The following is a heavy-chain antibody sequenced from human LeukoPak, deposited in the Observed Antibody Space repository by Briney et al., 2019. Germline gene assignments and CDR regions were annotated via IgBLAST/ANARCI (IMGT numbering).Heavy chain of an antibody. Sequence: SETLSLTCTVSGGSISSSSYYWGWIRQPPGKGLEWIGSIYYSGSTYYNPSLKSRVTISVDTSKNQFSLKLSSVTAADTAVYYCARLIGNCSGGSCYWALDAFDIWGQGTVVTVSS. CDR2: IYYSGST. D-gene: IGHD2-15*01. V-gene: IGHV4-39*01. J-gene: IGHJ3*02. CDR3: ARLIGNCSGGSCYWALDAFDI. CDR1: GGSISSSSYY.